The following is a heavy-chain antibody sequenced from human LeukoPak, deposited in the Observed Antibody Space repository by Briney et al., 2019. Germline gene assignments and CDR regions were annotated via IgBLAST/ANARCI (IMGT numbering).Heavy chain of an antibody. CDR3: AKDRLGGPYFFHY. CDR1: GFTFSTYA. CDR2: ISGSTGRT. V-gene: IGHV3-23*01. Sequence: GGSLRLSCAASGFTFSTYAMSWVRQAPGKGLEWVSAISGSTGRTYYADSVKGRFTISRDNSKNTLYLQMNNLRAEDTAVYFCAKDRLGGPYFFHYWGQGTLVTVSS. J-gene: IGHJ4*02. D-gene: IGHD3-16*01.